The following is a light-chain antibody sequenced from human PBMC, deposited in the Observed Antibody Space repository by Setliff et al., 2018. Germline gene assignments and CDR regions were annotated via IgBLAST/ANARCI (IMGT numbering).Light chain of an antibody. Sequence: QSALTQPASVSGSAGQSITISCTGTSSDVGAYNYVSWYQHYSGKAPKFVIYDVSNRPSGVSNRFSGSKSGNTASLTISGLQAEDEAGYYCSSYTSSSTFYVFGTGTKVTVL. CDR2: DVS. J-gene: IGLJ1*01. CDR1: SSDVGAYNY. V-gene: IGLV2-14*03. CDR3: SSYTSSSTFYV.